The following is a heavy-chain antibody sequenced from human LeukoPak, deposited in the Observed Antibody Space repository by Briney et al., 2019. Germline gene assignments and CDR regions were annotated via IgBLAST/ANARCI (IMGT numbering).Heavy chain of an antibody. CDR1: GYTFTSYY. J-gene: IGHJ6*02. CDR2: INPSGGST. V-gene: IGHV1-46*01. Sequence: ASVKVSCKASGYTFTSYYMHWVRQAPGQGLEWMGIINPSGGSTSYAQKFQGRVTMTRDTSTSTVYMELRSLRSDDTAVYYCARDGPSIVVVVAATRTNYYYGMDVWGQGTTVTVSS. CDR3: ARDGPSIVVVVAATRTNYYYGMDV. D-gene: IGHD2-15*01.